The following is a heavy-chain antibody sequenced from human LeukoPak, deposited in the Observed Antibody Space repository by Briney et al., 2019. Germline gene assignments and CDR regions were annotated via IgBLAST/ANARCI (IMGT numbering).Heavy chain of an antibody. D-gene: IGHD6-6*01. V-gene: IGHV4-34*01. CDR1: GGSLSGYY. Sequence: SETLSLTCAVYGGSLSGYYWSWIRKPPGKGLDWIGEINHSGSTNYNPSLKSRVTISVDTSKNQFSLKLSSVTAADTAVYYCARGRGYSSSSGSDFDYWGQGTLVTVSS. CDR3: ARGRGYSSSSGSDFDY. J-gene: IGHJ4*02. CDR2: INHSGST.